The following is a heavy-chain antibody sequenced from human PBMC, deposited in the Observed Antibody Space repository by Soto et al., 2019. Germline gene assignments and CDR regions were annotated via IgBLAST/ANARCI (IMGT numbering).Heavy chain of an antibody. Sequence: GGSLRLSCAASGFTFSSYAMSWVRQAPGKGLEWVAVISYDGSNKYYADSVKGRFTISRDNSKNTLYLQMNSLRAEDTAVYYCAKDWNDGYWGQGTLVTVSS. CDR2: ISYDGSNK. J-gene: IGHJ4*02. V-gene: IGHV3-30*18. CDR1: GFTFSSYA. CDR3: AKDWNDGY. D-gene: IGHD1-1*01.